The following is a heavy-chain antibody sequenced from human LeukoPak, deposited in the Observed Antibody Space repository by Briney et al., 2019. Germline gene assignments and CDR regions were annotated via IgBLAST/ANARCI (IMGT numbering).Heavy chain of an antibody. V-gene: IGHV3-74*01. D-gene: IGHD3-16*01. CDR2: INTDGSNT. J-gene: IGHJ3*02. CDR1: GFTFSSYW. CDR3: AKALLTFGTVQNDAFDI. Sequence: GGSLRLSCAASGFTFSSYWMHWVRQAPGKGLVWVSRINTDGSNTNYADSVKGRFTISRDNAKNSLYLQMNSLRAEDMALYYCAKALLTFGTVQNDAFDIWGQGTMVTVSS.